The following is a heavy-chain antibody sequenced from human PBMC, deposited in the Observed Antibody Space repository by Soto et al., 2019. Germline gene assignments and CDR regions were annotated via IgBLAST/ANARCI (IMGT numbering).Heavy chain of an antibody. CDR3: ARDRGVVGWLRYDAFAI. D-gene: IGHD5-12*01. Sequence: SETLSLTCTVSGGSISSGGYYWSWIRQHPGKGLEWIGYIYYSGSTYYNPSLKSRVTISVDTSKNQFSLKLSSVTAADTAVYYCARDRGVVGWLRYDAFAIWGQGTMVTVSS. CDR1: GGSISSGGYY. J-gene: IGHJ3*02. CDR2: IYYSGST. V-gene: IGHV4-31*03.